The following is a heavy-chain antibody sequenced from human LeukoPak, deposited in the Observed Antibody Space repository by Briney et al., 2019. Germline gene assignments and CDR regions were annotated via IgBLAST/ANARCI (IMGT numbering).Heavy chain of an antibody. J-gene: IGHJ4*02. CDR2: IYPGDSDI. Sequence: GEYLKISCKGSGYSFTSYWIGWVRQMPGKGLDWIETIYPGDSDIRYSPSFQGQVTLSADKSTSTAYLQWSRLKASDTAMYYCARRLAAAGFYFFDYWGQGTLVTVSS. CDR1: GYSFTSYW. CDR3: ARRLAAAGFYFFDY. D-gene: IGHD6-13*01. V-gene: IGHV5-51*01.